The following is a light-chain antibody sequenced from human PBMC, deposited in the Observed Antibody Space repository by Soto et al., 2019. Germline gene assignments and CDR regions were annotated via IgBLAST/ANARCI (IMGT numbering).Light chain of an antibody. J-gene: IGKJ5*01. CDR3: QQYDNLLIS. CDR2: DAS. V-gene: IGKV1-33*01. CDR1: QDITNY. Sequence: DIQVTQSPSSLSASVGDRVTITCQASQDITNYLNWYQQKPGKAPKLLIYDASNLETGVPSRFRGSGSVTDFTFTISDLHPEDVATYYCQQYDNLLISFGQGTRLDIK.